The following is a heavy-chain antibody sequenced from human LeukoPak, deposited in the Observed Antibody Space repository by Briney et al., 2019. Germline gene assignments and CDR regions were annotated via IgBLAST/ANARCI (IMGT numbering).Heavy chain of an antibody. CDR3: AKSGYNRFDY. Sequence: GGLRLSCAASGFTFSNHGMNWVRQAPGKGLEWVSCISPSGDIRYYADSVKGRFTISRDNSKNTLYLQMNSLRVEDTAVYYCAKSGYNRFDYWGEGTLVTVSS. CDR1: GFTFSNHG. CDR2: ISPSGDIR. J-gene: IGHJ4*02. V-gene: IGHV3-23*01. D-gene: IGHD5-24*01.